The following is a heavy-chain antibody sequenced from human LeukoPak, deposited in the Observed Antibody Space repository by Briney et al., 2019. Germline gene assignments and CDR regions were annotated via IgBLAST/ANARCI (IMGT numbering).Heavy chain of an antibody. CDR2: IYSGGST. Sequence: GGSLRLSCAASGFTVSSNHMSWVRQAPGKGLEWVSVIYSGGSTYYADSVKGRFTISRDNSKNTLYLQMNSLRAEDTAVYYCARVSQPPDLTGYDFWSGQGFVEDYWGQGTLVTVSS. D-gene: IGHD3-3*01. J-gene: IGHJ4*02. CDR1: GFTVSSNH. V-gene: IGHV3-66*02. CDR3: ARVSQPPDLTGYDFWSGQGFVEDY.